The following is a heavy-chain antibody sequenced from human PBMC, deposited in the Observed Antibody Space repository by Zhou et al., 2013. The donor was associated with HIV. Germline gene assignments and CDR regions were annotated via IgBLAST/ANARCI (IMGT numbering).Heavy chain of an antibody. V-gene: IGHV1-69*01. CDR3: AREDGAVAYY. J-gene: IGHJ4*02. CDR1: GYTFTGYY. D-gene: IGHD6-19*01. CDR2: IIPIFGTA. Sequence: QVQLVQSGTEMKKSGASMKVSCQTSGYTFTGYYIHWVRQAPGQGLEWMGGIIPIFGTANYAQKFQGRVTITTDESTSTAYMELSSLRSEDTAVYYCAREDGAVAYYWGQGTLVTVSS.